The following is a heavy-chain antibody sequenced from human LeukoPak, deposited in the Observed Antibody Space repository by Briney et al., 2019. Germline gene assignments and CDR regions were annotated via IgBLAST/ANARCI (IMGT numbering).Heavy chain of an antibody. CDR2: IQYDGSNK. CDR3: AKDRKYYHDISGYYPN. V-gene: IGHV3-30*02. D-gene: IGHD3-22*01. J-gene: IGHJ4*02. Sequence: GGSLRLSCTASGFTFGSYGIHWVRQAPGKGLEWVAFIQYDGSNKYYADSVKGRFIISRDNSKNTLYLQMNSLRVGDTAVYYCAKDRKYYHDISGYYPNWGQGTLVTVSS. CDR1: GFTFGSYG.